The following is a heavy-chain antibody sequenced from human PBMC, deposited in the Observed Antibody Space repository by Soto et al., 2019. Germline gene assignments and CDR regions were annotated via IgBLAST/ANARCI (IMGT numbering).Heavy chain of an antibody. V-gene: IGHV3-33*01. CDR2: IWYDGSNR. J-gene: IGHJ4*02. CDR1: GFTFTNYG. D-gene: IGHD1-26*01. Sequence: QVQLVESGGGAVQPGRSLRLSCAASGFTFTNYGMHWVRQAPGKGLEWVAVIWYDGSNRFYADSVKGRFTISKDNSQNMLYLQMHSLRPEDTAVYYCTRDPYGGSRYYFDSWGQGTLVTVSS. CDR3: TRDPYGGSRYYFDS.